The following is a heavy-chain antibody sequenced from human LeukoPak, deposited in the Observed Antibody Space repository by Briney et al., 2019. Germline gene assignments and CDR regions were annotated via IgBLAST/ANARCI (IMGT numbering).Heavy chain of an antibody. J-gene: IGHJ4*02. CDR2: IYYSGST. V-gene: IGHV4-61*01. CDR3: ARKLVAAMGGVDY. D-gene: IGHD5-12*01. Sequence: SETLSLTCTVSGGSVSSGSYYWSWIRQPPGKGLEWIGHIYYSGSTTYNPSLKSRVTVSVDTSKNQFSLRLSSVTAADTAVYYCARKLVAAMGGVDYWGQGTLVTVSS. CDR1: GGSVSSGSYY.